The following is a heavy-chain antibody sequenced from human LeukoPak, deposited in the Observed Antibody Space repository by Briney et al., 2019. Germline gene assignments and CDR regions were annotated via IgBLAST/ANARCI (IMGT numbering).Heavy chain of an antibody. CDR1: GGSFSGYY. D-gene: IGHD3-10*01. J-gene: IGHJ4*02. V-gene: IGHV4-34*01. Sequence: PSETLSLTCAVYGGSFSGYYWSWIRQPPGKGLEWIGEINHSGSTNYNPSLKSRVTISVDTSKNQFSLKLSSVTAADTAVYYCARGLNPTYYYGSGSHSFDYWGQGTLVTASS. CDR3: ARGLNPTYYYGSGSHSFDY. CDR2: INHSGST.